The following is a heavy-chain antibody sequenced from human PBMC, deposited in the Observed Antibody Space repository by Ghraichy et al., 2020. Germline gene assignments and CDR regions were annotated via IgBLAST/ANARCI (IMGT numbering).Heavy chain of an antibody. V-gene: IGHV1-24*01. CDR3: ATRHYIKGSIAVAGSPFDY. D-gene: IGHD6-19*01. CDR2: FDPEDGET. CDR1: GYTLTELS. Sequence: ASVKVSCKVSGYTLTELSMHWVRQAPGKGLEWMGGFDPEDGETIYAQKFQGRVTMTEDTSTDTAYMELSSLRSEDTAVYYCATRHYIKGSIAVAGSPFDYWGQGTLVTVSS. J-gene: IGHJ4*02.